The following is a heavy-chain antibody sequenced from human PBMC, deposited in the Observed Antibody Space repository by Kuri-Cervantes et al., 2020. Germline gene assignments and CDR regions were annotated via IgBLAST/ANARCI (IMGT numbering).Heavy chain of an antibody. V-gene: IGHV3-30-3*01. CDR3: ASGGVVPAALFVY. J-gene: IGHJ4*02. Sequence: GESLKISCAASGFTFSSYAMHWVRQAPGKGLEWVAVISYDGSNKYYADSVKGRFTISRDNSKNTLYLQMNSLRAEDTAVYYCASGGVVPAALFVYWGQGTLVTVSS. CDR1: GFTFSSYA. CDR2: ISYDGSNK. D-gene: IGHD2-2*01.